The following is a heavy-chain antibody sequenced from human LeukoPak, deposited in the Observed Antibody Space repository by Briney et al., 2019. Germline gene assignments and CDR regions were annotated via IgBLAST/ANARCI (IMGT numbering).Heavy chain of an antibody. Sequence: GGSLRLSCAASGFTFSSYAMHWVRQAPGKGLEWVANIKQDGSEKYYVDSVKGRFTISRDNAKNSLYLQMNSLRAEDTAVYYCARSRIAAAGRWFDPWGQGTLVTVSS. CDR1: GFTFSSYA. CDR2: IKQDGSEK. J-gene: IGHJ5*02. V-gene: IGHV3-7*01. D-gene: IGHD6-13*01. CDR3: ARSRIAAAGRWFDP.